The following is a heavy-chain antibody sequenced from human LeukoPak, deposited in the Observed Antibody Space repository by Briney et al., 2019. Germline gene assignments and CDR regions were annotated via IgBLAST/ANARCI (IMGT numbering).Heavy chain of an antibody. CDR3: AAVASKRYYYYYGMDV. Sequence: SVKVSCKASGFTFTSSAMQWVRQARGQRLEWIGCIVVGSGNTNYAQKFQERVTITRDMSTSTAYVELSSLRSEDTAVYYCAAVASKRYYYYYGMDVWGQGTTVTVSS. CDR2: IVVGSGNT. CDR1: GFTFTSSA. V-gene: IGHV1-58*02. J-gene: IGHJ6*02.